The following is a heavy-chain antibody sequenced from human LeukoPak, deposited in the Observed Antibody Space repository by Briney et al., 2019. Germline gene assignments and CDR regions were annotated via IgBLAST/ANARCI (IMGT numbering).Heavy chain of an antibody. CDR3: ARELLWFGEALIPGYYYYMDV. J-gene: IGHJ6*03. Sequence: PSETLSLTCTVSGGSISSSSYYWGWIRQPPGKGLEWIGSIYYSGSTYYNPSLKSRVTISVDTSKNQFSLKLSSVTAADTAVYYCARELLWFGEALIPGYYYYMDVWGKGTTVTVSS. CDR1: GGSISSSSYY. V-gene: IGHV4-39*07. D-gene: IGHD3-10*01. CDR2: IYYSGST.